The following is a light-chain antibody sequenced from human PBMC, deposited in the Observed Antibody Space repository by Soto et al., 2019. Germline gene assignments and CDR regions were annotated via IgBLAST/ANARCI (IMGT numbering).Light chain of an antibody. Sequence: EIVLTQSPATLSLSPGERATLSCRASQRVSSYLAWYQQKPGQAPRLLIYDASNRATGIPARFSGSGSGTDFTLTISILEPEDFAVYYCQQRSNWPTFGGGTKVEIK. J-gene: IGKJ4*01. CDR3: QQRSNWPT. CDR1: QRVSSY. CDR2: DAS. V-gene: IGKV3-11*01.